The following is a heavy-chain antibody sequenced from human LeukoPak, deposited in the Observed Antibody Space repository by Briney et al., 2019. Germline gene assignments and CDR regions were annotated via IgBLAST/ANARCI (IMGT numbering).Heavy chain of an antibody. CDR3: TTDPRWHYVILTGYRSPFDY. Sequence: PGGSLRLSCAASGFTFTNAWMSWVRQAPGKGLEWVGRIKSKTDGGTTDYAAPVKGRFTISRDDSKKTLYLQMNSLKTEDTAVCYCTTDPRWHYVILTGYRSPFDYWAQGTLVTVPS. J-gene: IGHJ4*02. CDR1: GFTFTNAW. CDR2: IKSKTDGGTT. V-gene: IGHV3-15*01. D-gene: IGHD3-9*01.